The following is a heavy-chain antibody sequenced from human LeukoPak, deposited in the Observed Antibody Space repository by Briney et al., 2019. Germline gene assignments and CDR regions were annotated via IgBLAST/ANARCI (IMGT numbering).Heavy chain of an antibody. CDR1: GFTFSTYT. Sequence: GGSLRLTCEASGFTFSTYTVNWVRQAPGKGLEWVSSIASDTTYMKYADSVKGRFSVSRDNAKNSVFLEMKSLRADDTAVYFCARDYYDSSASATFGDRGRGILVTVSS. J-gene: IGHJ4*02. V-gene: IGHV3-21*06. CDR3: ARDYYDSSASATFGD. CDR2: IASDTTYM. D-gene: IGHD3-22*01.